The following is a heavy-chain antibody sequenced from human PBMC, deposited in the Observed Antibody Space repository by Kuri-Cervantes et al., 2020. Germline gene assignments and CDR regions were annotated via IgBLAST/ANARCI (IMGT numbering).Heavy chain of an antibody. CDR1: RFTFSSYG. D-gene: IGHD2-15*01. V-gene: IGHV3-30*02. CDR2: IRYDGSNK. Sequence: GESLKISCAASRFTFSSYGMHWVRQAPGKGLEWVAFIRYDGSNKYYADSVKGRFTISRDNSKNTLYLQMNSLRAEDTAVYYCAKDRGYCSGGSCYSYYFDYWGQGTLVTVSS. J-gene: IGHJ4*02. CDR3: AKDRGYCSGGSCYSYYFDY.